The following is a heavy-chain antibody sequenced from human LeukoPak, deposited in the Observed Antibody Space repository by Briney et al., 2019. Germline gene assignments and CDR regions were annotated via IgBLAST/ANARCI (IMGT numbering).Heavy chain of an antibody. Sequence: GGSLRLSCAASGFTFSDYYMSWIRQAPGKGLEWVSVIYSGGSTDYADSVKGRFTISRDNSKNTLYLQMNSLRAEDTAVYYCARAGDDIDYWGQGTLVTVSS. D-gene: IGHD7-27*01. V-gene: IGHV3-53*01. CDR2: IYSGGST. CDR3: ARAGDDIDY. J-gene: IGHJ4*02. CDR1: GFTFSDYY.